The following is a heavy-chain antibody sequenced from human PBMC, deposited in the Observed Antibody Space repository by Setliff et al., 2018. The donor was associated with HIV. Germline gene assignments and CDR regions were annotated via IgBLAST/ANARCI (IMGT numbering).Heavy chain of an antibody. CDR2: IYYTGST. D-gene: IGHD3-16*01. Sequence: PSETLSLTCTVSGGSINSYFWSWIRQPPGKGLERIAYIYYTGSTNYNPSLKSRVTISLDTSKNQFSLNVNSVTAADTAVYYCARTPSRGGFDYWGQGTLVTVSS. J-gene: IGHJ4*02. V-gene: IGHV4-59*01. CDR1: GGSINSYF. CDR3: ARTPSRGGFDY.